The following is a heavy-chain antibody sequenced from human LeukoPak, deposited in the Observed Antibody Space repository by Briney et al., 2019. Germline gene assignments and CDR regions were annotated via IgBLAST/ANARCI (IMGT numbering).Heavy chain of an antibody. CDR3: ARAIYEYTSNWNYFDY. J-gene: IGHJ4*02. V-gene: IGHV1-2*02. Sequence: ASVKVSCKASGYTFTGYYMHWVRQAPGQGLEWMGWINPNSGGTNYAQKFQGRVTMTRDTSISTAYMELRSLRSDDTAVYYCARAIYEYTSNWNYFDYWGQGTLVTVSS. D-gene: IGHD1-20*01. CDR1: GYTFTGYY. CDR2: INPNSGGT.